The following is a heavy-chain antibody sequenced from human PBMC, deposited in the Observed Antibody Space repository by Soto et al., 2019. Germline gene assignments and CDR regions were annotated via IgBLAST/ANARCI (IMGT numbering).Heavy chain of an antibody. J-gene: IGHJ4*02. CDR3: AREGLVDGSQDF. CDR2: IWYDGSNK. CDR1: GFIFSNYG. D-gene: IGHD6-19*01. Sequence: PGGSLRLSCAASGFIFSNYGIHWVRQAPGKGLEWVALIWYDGSNKYYADSVKGRFIVSRDNTNNTVYLQLNSLTADDTAVYCCAREGLVDGSQDFWGPGTLVTVSS. V-gene: IGHV3-33*01.